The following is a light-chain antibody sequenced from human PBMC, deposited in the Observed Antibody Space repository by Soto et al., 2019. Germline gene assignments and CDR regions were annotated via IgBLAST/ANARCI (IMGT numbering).Light chain of an antibody. Sequence: QSVLTQPPSVSGAPGQRVTISCTGSSSNIGAGYDVHWYQQLPGTAPKLLIYGNSNRPSGDPDRFSGSKSGTSASLAITGLQAEDDADYYCQSYDSSLSGSVFGGGTKVTVL. CDR3: QSYDSSLSGSV. CDR2: GNS. V-gene: IGLV1-40*01. CDR1: SSNIGAGYD. J-gene: IGLJ3*02.